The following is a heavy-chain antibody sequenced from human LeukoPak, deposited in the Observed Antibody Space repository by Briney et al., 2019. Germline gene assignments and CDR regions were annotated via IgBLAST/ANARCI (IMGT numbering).Heavy chain of an antibody. D-gene: IGHD2-2*02. V-gene: IGHV1-2*02. CDR1: GYTFTGYY. J-gene: IGHJ6*03. CDR3: ARGGSDPIPKTNHYYYMDV. Sequence: ASVKVSCKASGYTFTGYYMHWVRQAPGQGLEWMGWINPNSGGTNYAQKFQGRVTMTRDTSISTAYMELSRLRSDDTAVYYCARGGSDPIPKTNHYYYMDVWGKGTTVTVSS. CDR2: INPNSGGT.